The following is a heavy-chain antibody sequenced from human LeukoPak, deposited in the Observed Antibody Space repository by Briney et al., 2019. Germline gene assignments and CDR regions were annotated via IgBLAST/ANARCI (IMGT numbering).Heavy chain of an antibody. CDR1: GDSINSNY. CDR3: ARLLAGCPGGRCRAHFDY. Sequence: PSETLSLTCSVSGDSINSNYWSWMRQPPGKGLEWIGYIYYGGSTTYNPSLKSRVSMSVDTSKNHFSLNLSSVTAADTAVYHCARLLAGCPGGRCRAHFDYWGQGTLVTVSS. D-gene: IGHD2-15*01. CDR2: IYYGGST. V-gene: IGHV4-59*01. J-gene: IGHJ4*02.